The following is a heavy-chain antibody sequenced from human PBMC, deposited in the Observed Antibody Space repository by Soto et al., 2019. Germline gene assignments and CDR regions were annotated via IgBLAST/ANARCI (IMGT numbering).Heavy chain of an antibody. J-gene: IGHJ6*02. CDR3: AKDLYYDFWSGPLPMDV. CDR2: ISGSGGST. V-gene: IGHV3-23*01. CDR1: GSTFSSDA. Sequence: GGSPILSCAASGSTFSSDAMSWVRQARGAGLEWVSAISGSGGSTYYADSVKGRFTISRDNSKNTLYLQMNSLRAEDTAVYYCAKDLYYDFWSGPLPMDVWGQGTTVTVSS. D-gene: IGHD3-3*01.